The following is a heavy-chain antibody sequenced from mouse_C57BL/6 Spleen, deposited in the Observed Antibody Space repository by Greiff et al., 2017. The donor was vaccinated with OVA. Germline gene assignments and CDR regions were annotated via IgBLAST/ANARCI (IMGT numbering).Heavy chain of an antibody. V-gene: IGHV1-15*01. D-gene: IGHD2-3*01. CDR1: GYTFTDYE. J-gene: IGHJ2*01. CDR2: IDPETGGT. Sequence: VQLQQSGAELVRPGASVTLSCKASGYTFTDYEMHWVKQTPVHGLEWIGAIDPETGGTAYNQKFKGKAILTADKSSSTAYMELRSLTSEDSAVYYCTDGYSYFDYWGQGTTLTVSS. CDR3: TDGYSYFDY.